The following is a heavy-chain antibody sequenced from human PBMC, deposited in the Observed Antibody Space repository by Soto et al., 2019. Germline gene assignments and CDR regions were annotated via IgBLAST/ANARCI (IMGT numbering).Heavy chain of an antibody. D-gene: IGHD5-12*01. V-gene: IGHV4-59*01. CDR1: GDSISSYY. CDR3: ARGVATIGP. J-gene: IGHJ5*02. Sequence: TLSLTCTVSGDSISSYYWSWIRQPPGKGLEWIGYIYYSGSTNYNPSLKSRVTISVDTPKNQFSLKLTSVTAADTAVYYCARGVATIGPWGQGTPVTVSA. CDR2: IYYSGST.